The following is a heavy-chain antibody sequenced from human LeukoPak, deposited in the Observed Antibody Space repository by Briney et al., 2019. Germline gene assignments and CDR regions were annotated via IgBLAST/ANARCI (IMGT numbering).Heavy chain of an antibody. Sequence: GGSLRLSCAASGFTFSTYSMNWVRQAPGKGLEWVSYISGGSSTMYYADSVKGRFTISRDNAENSLYLQMNSLRAEDTAVYYCARDKSSGWRNPFECWGQGTLVTVSS. J-gene: IGHJ4*02. D-gene: IGHD6-19*01. CDR2: ISGGSSTM. V-gene: IGHV3-48*01. CDR3: ARDKSSGWRNPFEC. CDR1: GFTFSTYS.